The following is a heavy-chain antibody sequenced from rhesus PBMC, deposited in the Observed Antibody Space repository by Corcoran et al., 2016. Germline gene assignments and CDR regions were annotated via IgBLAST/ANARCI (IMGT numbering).Heavy chain of an antibody. CDR3: AKDLDSNYVAFDY. D-gene: IGHD4-23*01. CDR2: ISYPGGST. Sequence: EVQLVETGGGLVQPGGSLRLSCAASGFTFSNYGMNWVRQAPGGGLEWVSGISYPGGSTYYADSLKGRFTISRDNSKNTVSLQMNSLRTEDTAVYYCAKDLDSNYVAFDYWGQGVLVTVSS. J-gene: IGHJ4*01. CDR1: GFTFSNYG. V-gene: IGHV3S5*01.